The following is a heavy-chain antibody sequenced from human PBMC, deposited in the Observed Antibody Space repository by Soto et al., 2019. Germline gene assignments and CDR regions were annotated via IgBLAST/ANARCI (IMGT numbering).Heavy chain of an antibody. CDR2: ISSTAGRTS. D-gene: IGHD3-10*01. CDR3: AKGVLSFHYGMEV. Sequence: GGSLRLSXATSGFTFNTYPMTWVRQAPGKGLEWVSSISSTAGRTSSYADSVKGRFAISRDFSDNTVYLQMNNLGVDDTAVYFCAKGVLSFHYGMEVWGQGTTVTVSS. J-gene: IGHJ6*02. V-gene: IGHV3-23*01. CDR1: GFTFNTYP.